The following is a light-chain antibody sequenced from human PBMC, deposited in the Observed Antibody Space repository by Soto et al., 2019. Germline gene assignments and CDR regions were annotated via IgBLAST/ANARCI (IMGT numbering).Light chain of an antibody. CDR3: SSYTTSSTVV. Sequence: QSALTQPASVSGSPGQLITISCTGTSSDVGPYNYVSWYQQHPGKAPKVMIYEVSNRPSGVSNRFSGSKSGNTASLTISGLQAEDEADYYCSSYTTSSTVVFGGGTKLTVL. V-gene: IGLV2-14*01. CDR2: EVS. J-gene: IGLJ2*01. CDR1: SSDVGPYNY.